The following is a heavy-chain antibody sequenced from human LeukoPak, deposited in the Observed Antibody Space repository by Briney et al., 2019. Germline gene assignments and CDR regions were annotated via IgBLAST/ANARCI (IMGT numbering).Heavy chain of an antibody. V-gene: IGHV4-59*01. D-gene: IGHD3-16*02. CDR2: IYYSGST. CDR1: GGSISSYY. CDR3: ARDRGIMSKFGGVIVREAFDI. Sequence: SETLSLTCTVSGGSISSYYWSWLRQPPGKGLEWIGYIYYSGSTNYNPSLKSRVTISVDTSKNQFSLKLSSVTAADTAVYYCARDRGIMSKFGGVIVREAFDIWGQGTMVTVSS. J-gene: IGHJ3*02.